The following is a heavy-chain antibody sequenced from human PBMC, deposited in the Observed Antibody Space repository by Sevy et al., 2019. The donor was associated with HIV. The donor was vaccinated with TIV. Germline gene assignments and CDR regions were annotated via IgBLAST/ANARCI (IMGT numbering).Heavy chain of an antibody. CDR1: GGSFSGYY. V-gene: IGHV4-34*01. D-gene: IGHD2-2*01. Sequence: SETLSLTCAVYGGSFSGYYWSWIRQPPGKGLEWVGEINHSGSTNYNPYLKIRVTISVETSDNEFSLKLSSVTAADTAVYYCASHCSGSSCSHAFDIWGQGTMVTVSS. CDR3: ASHCSGSSCSHAFDI. CDR2: INHSGST. J-gene: IGHJ3*02.